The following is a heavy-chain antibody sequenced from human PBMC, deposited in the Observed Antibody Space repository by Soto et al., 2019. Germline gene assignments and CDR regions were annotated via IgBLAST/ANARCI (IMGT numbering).Heavy chain of an antibody. V-gene: IGHV1-2*04. J-gene: IGHJ3*02. D-gene: IGHD6-13*01. Sequence: ASVKVSCKASGYTFTGYYMHWVRQAPGQGLEWMGWINPNSGGTNYAQKFQGWVTMTRDTSISTAYMELSRLRSDDTAVYYCARDRGDFIAAARNDAFDIWGQGTMVTVSS. CDR2: INPNSGGT. CDR1: GYTFTGYY. CDR3: ARDRGDFIAAARNDAFDI.